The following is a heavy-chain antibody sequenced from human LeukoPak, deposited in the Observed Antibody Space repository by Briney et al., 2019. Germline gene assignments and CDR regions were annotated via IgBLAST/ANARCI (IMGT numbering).Heavy chain of an antibody. CDR1: GFTFSSYS. CDR3: ANYSYYYDSSANYGWFDP. Sequence: PGGSLRLSCAASGFTFSSYSMNWVRQAPGKGLEWVSSISSSSSYIYYADSVKGRFTISRDNSKNTLYLQMNSLRAEDTALYYCANYSYYYDSSANYGWFDPWGQGTLVTVSS. D-gene: IGHD3-22*01. CDR2: ISSSSSYI. V-gene: IGHV3-21*04. J-gene: IGHJ5*02.